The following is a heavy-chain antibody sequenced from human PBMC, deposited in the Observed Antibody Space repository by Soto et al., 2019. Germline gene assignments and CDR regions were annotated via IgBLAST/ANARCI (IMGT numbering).Heavy chain of an antibody. Sequence: EVQLLESGGGLVQPGGSLRLSCAASGFTFSSYAMSWVRQAPGKGLEWVSAISGSGGSTYYADSVKGRFTISRDNAKNTLYLQMNSLRAEDTAVYYFEKDPSYSSGGTDYWGQGTLVTVSS. D-gene: IGHD6-19*01. CDR1: GFTFSSYA. CDR2: ISGSGGST. CDR3: EKDPSYSSGGTDY. J-gene: IGHJ4*02. V-gene: IGHV3-23*01.